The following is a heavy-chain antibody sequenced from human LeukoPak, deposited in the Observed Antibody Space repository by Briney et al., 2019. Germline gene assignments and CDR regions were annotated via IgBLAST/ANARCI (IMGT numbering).Heavy chain of an antibody. D-gene: IGHD3-22*01. J-gene: IGHJ4*02. CDR2: ISSSGST. Sequence: SETLSLTCTVSGDSISSGDYYWSWIRQPAGKGLEWIGRISSSGSTNYNPSLKSRVTISVDTSKNQFSLKLSSVTAADTAVYYCAKDKTPSYYYYDSSGYGYWGQGTLVTVSS. V-gene: IGHV4-61*02. CDR3: AKDKTPSYYYYDSSGYGY. CDR1: GDSISSGDYY.